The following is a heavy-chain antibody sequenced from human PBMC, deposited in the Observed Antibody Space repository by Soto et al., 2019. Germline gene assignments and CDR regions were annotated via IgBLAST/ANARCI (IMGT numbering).Heavy chain of an antibody. Sequence: QVQLVQSGAEVKKPGSSVKVSCKASGGTFSSYAISWVRQAPGQGLEWMGGIIPISGTANYAQKVQGRVTITADESTSQAYVELSSLRSEDTAVDYCARSQGSSTSLEIYYYYYYGMDVWGQGTTVTVSS. V-gene: IGHV1-69*01. CDR3: ARSQGSSTSLEIYYYYYYGMDV. CDR1: GGTFSSYA. J-gene: IGHJ6*02. CDR2: IIPISGTA. D-gene: IGHD2-2*01.